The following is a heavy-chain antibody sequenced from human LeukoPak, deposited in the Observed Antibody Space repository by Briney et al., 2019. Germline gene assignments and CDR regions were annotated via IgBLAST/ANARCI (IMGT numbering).Heavy chain of an antibody. J-gene: IGHJ4*02. V-gene: IGHV3-7*04. D-gene: IGHD2-15*01. CDR1: GFTFSSYW. CDR2: INQDGSEK. CDR3: ARVYCGGGICSSYFDY. Sequence: GGSLRLSCPAAGFTFSSYWMSWVRQPPGKGLEWVANINQDGSEKYYVYSVKGRYTISRDNAKNSLSPQMISLRAEDTAVYYCARVYCGGGICSSYFDYGGQGSLVSASS.